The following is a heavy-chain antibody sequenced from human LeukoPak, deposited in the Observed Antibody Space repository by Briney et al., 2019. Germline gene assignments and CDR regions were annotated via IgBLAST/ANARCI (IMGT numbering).Heavy chain of an antibody. Sequence: PGGSLRLSCAASGFTFGFTFSSFSMSWVRQAPGKGLEWVASINQDGSEKYYVDSVQGRFTISRDNAKNSLYLQINSLRVEDSAVYYCAREKGAYYYDTKGALFDYWGQGTLVTVSS. D-gene: IGHD3-22*01. CDR2: INQDGSEK. V-gene: IGHV3-7*01. CDR1: GFTFGFTFSSFS. J-gene: IGHJ4*02. CDR3: AREKGAYYYDTKGALFDY.